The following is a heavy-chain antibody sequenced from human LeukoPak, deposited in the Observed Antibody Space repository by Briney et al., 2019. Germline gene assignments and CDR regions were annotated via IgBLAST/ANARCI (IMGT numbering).Heavy chain of an antibody. CDR1: RPPLGSYR. D-gene: IGHD2-21*01. CDR2: ISSSSSYI. J-gene: IGHJ4*02. Sequence: PGGSWRPSGAASRPPLGSYRMNWAPKAPGKGLRWVSSISSSSSYIYYADSVKGRFTISRDNAKNSLFLQMNSLRAEDTAVYFCARGGSRVETLVVLDYWGQGTPVTVSS. CDR3: ARGGSRVETLVVLDY. V-gene: IGHV3-21*06.